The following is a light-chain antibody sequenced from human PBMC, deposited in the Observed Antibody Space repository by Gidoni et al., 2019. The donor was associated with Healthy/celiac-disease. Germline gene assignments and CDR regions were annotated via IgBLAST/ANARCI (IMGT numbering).Light chain of an antibody. V-gene: IGKV3-15*01. CDR3: QQYNNWRT. J-gene: IGKJ1*01. CDR1: QSVSSN. Sequence: IVMTQSPATLSVSPGERATLSCRTSQSVSSNLAWYQQKSGQAPGLYIYGASTRATGIPARFSGSGSGTDFTLTISSLQSEDFEVYYCQQYNNWRTFGQGTKVEIK. CDR2: GAS.